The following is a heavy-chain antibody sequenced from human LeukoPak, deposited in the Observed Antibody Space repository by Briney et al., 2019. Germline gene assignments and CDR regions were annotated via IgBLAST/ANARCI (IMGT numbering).Heavy chain of an antibody. Sequence: PSETLSLTCTVSGGSVSSGNYYWSWIRQSPGKGLEWIGYIYYSGSTKYNPSLKSRVTISVDTSKNQFSLKLSPVTAADTAVYYCARAGGWYYFDYWGQGTLVTVSS. CDR2: IYYSGST. D-gene: IGHD6-19*01. J-gene: IGHJ4*02. V-gene: IGHV4-61*01. CDR3: ARAGGWYYFDY. CDR1: GGSVSSGNYY.